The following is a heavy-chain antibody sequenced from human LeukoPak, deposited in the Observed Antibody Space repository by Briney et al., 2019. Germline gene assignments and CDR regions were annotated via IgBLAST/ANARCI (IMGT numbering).Heavy chain of an antibody. D-gene: IGHD3-10*01. CDR1: GFTFDDYA. CDR2: TSWNSGSI. CDR3: AKGVWFGELLSPPDY. J-gene: IGHJ4*02. V-gene: IGHV3-9*01. Sequence: PGGSLRLSCAASGFTFDDYAMHWVRQAPGKGLEWVSGTSWNSGSIGYADSVKGRFTISRDNAKNSLYLQMNSLRAEDTALYYCAKGVWFGELLSPPDYWGQGTLVTVSS.